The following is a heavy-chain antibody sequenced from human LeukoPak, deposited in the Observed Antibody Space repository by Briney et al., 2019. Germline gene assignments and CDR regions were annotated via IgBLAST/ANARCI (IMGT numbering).Heavy chain of an antibody. Sequence: SETLSLTCTVAGGSISSYYWSWIRQPPGKGLEWIGYIYYRGSTNYNPSLKSRVTISVDTSKNQFSLRLTSVTAADTAMYYCASRTYYGSGPDYWCQGTLVTVSS. CDR2: IYYRGST. CDR3: ASRTYYGSGPDY. J-gene: IGHJ4*02. V-gene: IGHV4-59*01. D-gene: IGHD3-10*01. CDR1: GGSISSYY.